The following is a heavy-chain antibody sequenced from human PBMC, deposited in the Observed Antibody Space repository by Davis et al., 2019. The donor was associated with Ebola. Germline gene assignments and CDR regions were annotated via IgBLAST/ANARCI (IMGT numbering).Heavy chain of an antibody. CDR2: ISYSGATI. CDR3: VPGTWI. CDR1: GFTFSDNY. V-gene: IGHV3-11*04. J-gene: IGHJ4*02. D-gene: IGHD5-12*01. Sequence: PGGSLRLSCAASGFTFSDNYMTWIRQAPGKGLEWVAYISYSGATIYYADSVKGRFTISRDNAKNSLFLQMNSLRAEDTAVYYCVPGTWIRGRGTLVTVSS.